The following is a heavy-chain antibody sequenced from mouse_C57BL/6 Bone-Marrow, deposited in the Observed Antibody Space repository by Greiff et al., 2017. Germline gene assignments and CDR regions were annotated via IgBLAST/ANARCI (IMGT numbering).Heavy chain of an antibody. CDR1: GFSLTSYG. J-gene: IGHJ4*01. Sequence: VMLVESGPGLVQPSQSLSITCTVSGFSLTSYGVHWVRQSPGKGLEWLGVIWRGGSTDYNAAFMSRLSITKDNSKSQVFFKMNSLQADATAIYYCAKSSNYAMDYWGQGTSVTVSS. V-gene: IGHV2-5*01. CDR3: AKSSNYAMDY. CDR2: IWRGGST. D-gene: IGHD1-1*01.